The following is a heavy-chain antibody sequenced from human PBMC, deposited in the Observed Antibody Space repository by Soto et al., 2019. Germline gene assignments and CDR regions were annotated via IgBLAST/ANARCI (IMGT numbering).Heavy chain of an antibody. D-gene: IGHD3-9*01. CDR3: ARVYYDILTGTENDAFDI. Sequence: SETLSLTCTVSGDSISNYYWNWIRQPPGKGLEWIGYIYYSGSTNYNPSLKSRVTISIDTSKNQFSLKLSSVTAADTAVYYCARVYYDILTGTENDAFDIWGQGTMVTVSS. CDR2: IYYSGST. CDR1: GDSISNYY. V-gene: IGHV4-59*01. J-gene: IGHJ3*02.